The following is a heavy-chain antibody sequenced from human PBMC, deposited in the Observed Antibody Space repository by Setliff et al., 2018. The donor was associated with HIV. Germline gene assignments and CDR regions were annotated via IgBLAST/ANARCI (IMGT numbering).Heavy chain of an antibody. Sequence: SETLSLTCAVSGGPIISTNWWSWVRQPPGKGLEWLGEIYHSGSSNINPSLKSRVSITVDKSKNQFYLKLNSVTAADTALYYCARHGGAAASSHPRDGFDPWGQGTLVTVSS. CDR1: GGPIISTNW. J-gene: IGHJ5*02. D-gene: IGHD3-16*01. CDR2: IYHSGSS. CDR3: ARHGGAAASSHPRDGFDP. V-gene: IGHV4-4*02.